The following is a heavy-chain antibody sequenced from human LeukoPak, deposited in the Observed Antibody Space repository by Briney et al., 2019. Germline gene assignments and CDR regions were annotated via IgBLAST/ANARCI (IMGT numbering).Heavy chain of an antibody. CDR2: IYYSGST. CDR3: ARAGRYDSSGYYDY. J-gene: IGHJ4*02. V-gene: IGHV4-39*07. CDR1: GGSISSSSYY. Sequence: SETLSLTCTVSGGSISSSSYYWGWIRQPPGKGLEWIGSIYYSGSTYYNPSLKSRVTISVDTSKNQFSLKLSSVTAADTAVYYCARAGRYDSSGYYDYWGQGTLVTVSS. D-gene: IGHD3-22*01.